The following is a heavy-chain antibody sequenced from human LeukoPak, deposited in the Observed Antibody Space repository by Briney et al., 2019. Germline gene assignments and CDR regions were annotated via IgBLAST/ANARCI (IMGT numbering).Heavy chain of an antibody. D-gene: IGHD6-19*01. V-gene: IGHV4-34*01. CDR3: ARALLSSGKTDY. CDR2: INHSGST. CDR1: GGSFSGYY. Sequence: TSETLSLTCAVYGGSFSGYYWSWIRQPPGKGLEWIGEINHSGSTNYNPSLKSRVTISVDTSKNQFSLKLSSVTAADTAVYYCARALLSSGKTDYWGQGTLVTVSS. J-gene: IGHJ4*02.